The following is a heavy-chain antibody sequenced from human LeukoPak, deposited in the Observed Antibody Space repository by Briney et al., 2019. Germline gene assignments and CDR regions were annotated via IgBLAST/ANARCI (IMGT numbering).Heavy chain of an antibody. CDR1: GFTFRNYW. CDR2: IEGDGSRT. J-gene: IGHJ4*02. V-gene: IGHV3-74*01. CDR3: ARATSGTSYEY. D-gene: IGHD3-10*01. Sequence: PGGSLRLSCAASGFTFRNYWMHWVRQAPGKGLEWVSSIEGDGSRTNYADSVKGRFTISRDNAENTLYLRMNSLSGEDTAVYFCARATSGTSYEYWGQGTLVTVSS.